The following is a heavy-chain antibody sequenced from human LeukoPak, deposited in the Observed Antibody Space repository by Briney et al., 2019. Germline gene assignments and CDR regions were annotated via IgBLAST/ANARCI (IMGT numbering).Heavy chain of an antibody. CDR2: INSDGSST. J-gene: IGHJ6*02. CDR1: GFTFSSYW. Sequence: GGSLRLSCAASGFTFSSYWMHWVRHAPGKGLVWVSRINSDGSSTSYADSVKGRFTISRDNAKNTLYLQMNSLRAEDTAVYYCARDKGYGLFGMDVWGQGTTVTVSS. V-gene: IGHV3-74*01. CDR3: ARDKGYGLFGMDV. D-gene: IGHD5-18*01.